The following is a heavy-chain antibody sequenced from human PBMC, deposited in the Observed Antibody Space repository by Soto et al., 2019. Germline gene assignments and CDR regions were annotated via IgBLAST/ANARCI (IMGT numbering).Heavy chain of an antibody. D-gene: IGHD6-19*01. Sequence: GGSLRLSCAASGFTFSSYAMRWVRQAPGKGLEWVAVISYDGSNKYYADSVKGRFTISRDNSKNTLYLQMNSLRAEDTAVYYCARVSSSGWYDAFDIWGQGTMVTVSS. CDR2: ISYDGSNK. CDR1: GFTFSSYA. J-gene: IGHJ3*02. CDR3: ARVSSSGWYDAFDI. V-gene: IGHV3-30-3*01.